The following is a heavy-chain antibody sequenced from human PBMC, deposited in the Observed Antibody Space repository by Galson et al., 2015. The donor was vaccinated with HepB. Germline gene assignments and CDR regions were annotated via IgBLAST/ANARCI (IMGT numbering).Heavy chain of an antibody. CDR2: IKSKTDGETT. Sequence: RLSCAASGFPFNNAWMTWVRQAPGMGLEWVGRIKSKTDGETTDYAAPVKGRLTISRDDSKNRLYLQMNSLRAEDTAVYYCAREASSGYYYFDYWGQGTLVTVSS. V-gene: IGHV3-15*01. CDR1: GFPFNNAW. J-gene: IGHJ4*02. CDR3: AREASSGYYYFDY. D-gene: IGHD6-19*01.